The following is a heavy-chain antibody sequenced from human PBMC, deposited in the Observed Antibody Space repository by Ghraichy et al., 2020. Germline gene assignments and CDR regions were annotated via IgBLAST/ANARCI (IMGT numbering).Heavy chain of an antibody. J-gene: IGHJ4*02. Sequence: GGSLRLSCAASGFTFSSDAMHWVRQAPGKGLDWVTVIASDGRTTQYAASVKGRFIISRDNSKNTLYLQMNSLRVEDTAVYFCVRGVDNSGYYPRVFDYWGQGTLVTVSS. CDR1: GFTFSSDA. CDR3: VRGVDNSGYYPRVFDY. CDR2: IASDGRTT. V-gene: IGHV3-30-3*01. D-gene: IGHD3-22*01.